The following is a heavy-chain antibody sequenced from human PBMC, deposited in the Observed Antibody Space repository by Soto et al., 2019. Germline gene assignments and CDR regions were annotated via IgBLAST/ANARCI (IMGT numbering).Heavy chain of an antibody. D-gene: IGHD2-8*01. CDR3: ARELMVLMVYASTDAAAEYNWFDP. CDR2: INSDGSST. CDR1: GFTFSSYW. Sequence: GGSLRLSCAASGFTFSSYWMHWVRQAPGKGLVWVSRINSDGSSTSYADSVKGRFTISRDNAKNTLYLQMNSLRAEDTAVYYCARELMVLMVYASTDAAAEYNWFDPWGQGTLVTVSS. V-gene: IGHV3-74*01. J-gene: IGHJ5*02.